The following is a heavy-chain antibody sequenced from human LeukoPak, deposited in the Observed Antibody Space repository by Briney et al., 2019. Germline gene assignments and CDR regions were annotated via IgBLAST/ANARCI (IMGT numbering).Heavy chain of an antibody. Sequence: SQTLSLTCAISGDSVSTNSVAWNWNRQSPSRGLEWLGRTYYRSKWYNDYAGSVKSRITINPDTSKNQFSLQLKSVTPEDTAVYYCARELDGYNSKPLDYWGQGTLVTVSS. CDR2: TYYRSKWYN. D-gene: IGHD5-24*01. CDR1: GDSVSTNSVA. J-gene: IGHJ4*02. CDR3: ARELDGYNSKPLDY. V-gene: IGHV6-1*01.